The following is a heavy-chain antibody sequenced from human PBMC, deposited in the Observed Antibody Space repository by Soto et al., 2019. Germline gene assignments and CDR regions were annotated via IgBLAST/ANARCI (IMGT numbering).Heavy chain of an antibody. Sequence: GGSLILSCAASGFTFGGSAMHWVRQASGKGLEWVGRIRSKANSYATAYAASVKGRFTISRDDSKNTAYLQMNSLKTEDTAVYYCTRLYCGGDCPDAFDIWGQGTMVTVSS. J-gene: IGHJ3*02. CDR1: GFTFGGSA. CDR3: TRLYCGGDCPDAFDI. D-gene: IGHD2-21*01. V-gene: IGHV3-73*01. CDR2: IRSKANSYAT.